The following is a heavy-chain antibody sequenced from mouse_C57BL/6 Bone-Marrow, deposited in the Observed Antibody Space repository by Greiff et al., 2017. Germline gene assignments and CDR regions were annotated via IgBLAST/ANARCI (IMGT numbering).Heavy chain of an antibody. V-gene: IGHV1-55*01. D-gene: IGHD4-1*01. J-gene: IGHJ1*03. CDR1: GYTFTSYW. CDR3: ENRKLDWYFDV. CDR2: IYPGSGST. Sequence: QVHVQQSGPELVKPGASVKMSCKASGYTFTSYWITWVKQRPGQGLEWIGDIYPGSGSTNYNEKFKSKATLTVHTSSSTAYMRLRSQTSEDSAVCYSENRKLDWYFDVWGTGTTVTVSS.